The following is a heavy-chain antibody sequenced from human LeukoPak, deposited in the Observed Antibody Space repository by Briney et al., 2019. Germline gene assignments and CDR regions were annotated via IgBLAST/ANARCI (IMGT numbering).Heavy chain of an antibody. CDR1: GYTFTSYG. D-gene: IGHD1-1*01. Sequence: ASVKVSCKASGYTFTSYGISWVRQAPGQGLEWMGWISAYNGNTNYAQKLQGRVTMTTDTSTSTAYMELRSLRSDDTAVYYCARASRTARLKLERDLGDYFDYWGQGTLVTVSS. CDR2: ISAYNGNT. V-gene: IGHV1-18*01. CDR3: ARASRTARLKLERDLGDYFDY. J-gene: IGHJ4*02.